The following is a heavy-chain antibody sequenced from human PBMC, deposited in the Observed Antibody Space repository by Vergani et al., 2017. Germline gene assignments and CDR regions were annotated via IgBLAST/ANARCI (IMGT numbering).Heavy chain of an antibody. Sequence: VQLQESGPGLVKPSQTLSLTCTVSGGSISSGDYYWSWIRQPPGKGLEWVSALTGGGGSTYYADSFKGRFIISRDNSRDTLYLQMNSLRPEDTATYYCVKDAGSYENFFDSWGQGTLVTVSS. CDR2: LTGGGGST. V-gene: IGHV3-23*01. D-gene: IGHD1-26*01. CDR1: GGSISSGDYY. CDR3: VKDAGSYENFFDS. J-gene: IGHJ4*02.